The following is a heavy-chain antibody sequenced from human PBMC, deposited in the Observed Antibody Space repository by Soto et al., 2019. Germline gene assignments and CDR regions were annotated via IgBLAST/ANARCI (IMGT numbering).Heavy chain of an antibody. Sequence: GASVKVSCKASGYSVARYFMHWVRQAPGQGLEWLGVINPSADTTTYAQKFQGRVTMTWDTSTNTVFMEVSSLRSEDTAIYYCAREWVELSYDFWSGGPRIYGMDVWGQGTTVTVSS. CDR1: GYSVARYF. V-gene: IGHV1-46*01. CDR3: AREWVELSYDFWSGGPRIYGMDV. J-gene: IGHJ6*02. D-gene: IGHD3-3*01. CDR2: INPSADTT.